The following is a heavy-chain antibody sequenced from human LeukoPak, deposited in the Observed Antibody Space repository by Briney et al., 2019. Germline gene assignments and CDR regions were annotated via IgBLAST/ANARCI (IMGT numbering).Heavy chain of an antibody. CDR1: GFTSDDYA. J-gene: IGHJ3*02. D-gene: IGHD3-9*01. V-gene: IGHV3-9*02. CDR2: ISWNSGSI. Sequence: GGSLRLSCAASGFTSDDYAMHWVRQAPGKGLEWVSGISWNSGSIGYADSVKGRFTISRDNAKNSLYLQMNSLRAEDTAVYYCAREAHYDILTGYPSWGAFDIWGQGTLVTVSS. CDR3: AREAHYDILTGYPSWGAFDI.